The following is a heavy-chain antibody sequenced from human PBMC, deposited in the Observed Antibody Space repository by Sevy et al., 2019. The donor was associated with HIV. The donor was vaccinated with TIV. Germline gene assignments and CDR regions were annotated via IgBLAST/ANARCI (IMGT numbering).Heavy chain of an antibody. D-gene: IGHD6-13*01. CDR3: AKDRDSSSWYGGDYFDC. CDR2: ISGSGVST. Sequence: GGSLRLSCAASGFIFSNYAMSWVRQAPGKGLEWVSAISGSGVSTYYADSVKGRFTISRDNSKNTPYLQMNSLRAEDTAIYYCAKDRDSSSWYGGDYFDCWGQGSLVTVSS. J-gene: IGHJ4*02. CDR1: GFIFSNYA. V-gene: IGHV3-23*01.